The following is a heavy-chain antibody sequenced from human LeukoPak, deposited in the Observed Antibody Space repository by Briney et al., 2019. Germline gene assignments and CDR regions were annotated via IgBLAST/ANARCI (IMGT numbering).Heavy chain of an antibody. CDR3: AKAPVTTCSGAYCYPLDY. Sequence: GGPRRLPFGASGFTLSSYAMSGGRRGPGKGLEWGSAISVSGNTYHAASVKGRFTISRDSSKNTLYLQMNSLRGGDAAVYYCAKAPVTTCSGAYCYPLDYWSQGTLVTVSS. J-gene: IGHJ4*02. CDR2: ISVSGNT. V-gene: IGHV3-23*01. D-gene: IGHD2-15*01. CDR1: GFTLSSYA.